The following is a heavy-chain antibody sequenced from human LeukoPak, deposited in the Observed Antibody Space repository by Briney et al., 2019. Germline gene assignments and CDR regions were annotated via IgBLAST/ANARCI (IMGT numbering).Heavy chain of an antibody. V-gene: IGHV4-4*08. D-gene: IGHD1-26*01. CDR2: IYTSGST. CDR3: ARLGVTGAFDI. Sequence: SETLSLTCTVSGGSISSYYWSWVRQPPGKGVEWIGRIYTSGSTNYNPSLKSRVTISVDTSKNQFSLKLSSVTAADTAVHYCARLGVTGAFDIRGQGTMVTVSS. CDR1: GGSISSYY. J-gene: IGHJ3*02.